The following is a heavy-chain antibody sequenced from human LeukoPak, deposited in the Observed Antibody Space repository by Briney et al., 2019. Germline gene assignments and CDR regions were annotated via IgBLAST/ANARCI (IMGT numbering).Heavy chain of an antibody. V-gene: IGHV3-23*01. Sequence: PGGSLRLSCAASGFTFSSYAMSWVRQAPGKGLEWVSAISGSGGSTYYADSAKGRFTISRDNSKNTLYLQMNSLRAEDTAVFYCAKDSDILTGYEYFDYWGQGTLVTVSS. CDR3: AKDSDILTGYEYFDY. CDR2: ISGSGGST. D-gene: IGHD3-9*01. CDR1: GFTFSSYA. J-gene: IGHJ4*02.